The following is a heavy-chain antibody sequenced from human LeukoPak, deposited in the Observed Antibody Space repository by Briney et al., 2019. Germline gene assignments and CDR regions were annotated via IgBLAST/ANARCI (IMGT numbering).Heavy chain of an antibody. Sequence: PSETLSLTCTVSGGSISSYNWSWIPQPPGKGLEGFVYIYYSGSTNYNPSLKSRVTISVDTSKNQFSLKLSPATADDTAVYYCASYCRSTSCYGRYFDYWGQGTLVTVSS. CDR1: GGSISSYN. V-gene: IGHV4-59*01. D-gene: IGHD2-2*01. CDR2: IYYSGST. CDR3: ASYCRSTSCYGRYFDY. J-gene: IGHJ4*02.